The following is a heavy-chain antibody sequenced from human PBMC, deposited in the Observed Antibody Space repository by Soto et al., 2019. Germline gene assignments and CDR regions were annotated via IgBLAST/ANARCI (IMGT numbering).Heavy chain of an antibody. CDR3: ARLYSGSLGI. D-gene: IGHD1-26*01. Sequence: SQTHSLTSSYPGDRVCGNTSDASCVSQPPSRGLEWLGRTYYKSKWYNEYAVSVKSRITINPDTSKNQFSLQLNSVTPEDTAVYYCARLYSGSLGIWGQGTMVTVSS. CDR2: TYYKSKWYN. V-gene: IGHV6-1*01. CDR1: GDRVCGNTSD. J-gene: IGHJ3*02.